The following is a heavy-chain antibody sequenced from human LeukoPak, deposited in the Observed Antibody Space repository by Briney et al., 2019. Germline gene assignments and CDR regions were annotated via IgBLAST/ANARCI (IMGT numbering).Heavy chain of an antibody. Sequence: GGSLRLSCAASGFTFSSYAMHWVRQAPGKGLEWVAVISYDGSNKYYADSVKGRFTISRDTSKNTLYLQMNSLRAEDTAVYYCASLAVAATSYYFDYWGQGTLVTVSS. J-gene: IGHJ4*02. CDR1: GFTFSSYA. D-gene: IGHD6-19*01. CDR2: ISYDGSNK. V-gene: IGHV3-30-3*01. CDR3: ASLAVAATSYYFDY.